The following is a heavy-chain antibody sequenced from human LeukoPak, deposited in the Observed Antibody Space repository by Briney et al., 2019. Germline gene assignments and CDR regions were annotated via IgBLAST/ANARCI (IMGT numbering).Heavy chain of an antibody. CDR1: GSTFDDYA. Sequence: QSGRSLRLSCAASGSTFDDYAMHWVRQAPGKGLEWVSGISWNSGSIGYADSVKGRFTVSRDNAKNSLYLQMNSLRAEDTALYYCAKDFNARVYDYVWGSPGFDYWGQGTLVTVSS. V-gene: IGHV3-9*01. J-gene: IGHJ4*02. CDR3: AKDFNARVYDYVWGSPGFDY. D-gene: IGHD3-16*01. CDR2: ISWNSGSI.